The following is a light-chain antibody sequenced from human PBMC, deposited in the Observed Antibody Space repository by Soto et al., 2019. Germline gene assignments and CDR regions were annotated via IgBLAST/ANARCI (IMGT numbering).Light chain of an antibody. CDR3: QQYGRSPPNT. Sequence: ESVLTQSPGTLSLSPGERATLSCRASQSVSSTYLAWYQQKPGQAPRLLIYGASSRATGIPDRFSGSGSGTDFPLTISRLEPEDFAVYYCQQYGRSPPNTFGGGNKVEIK. CDR1: QSVSSTY. CDR2: GAS. J-gene: IGKJ4*01. V-gene: IGKV3-20*01.